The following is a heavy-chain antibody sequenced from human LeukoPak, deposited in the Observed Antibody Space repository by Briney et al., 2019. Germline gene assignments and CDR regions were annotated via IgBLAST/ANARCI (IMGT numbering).Heavy chain of an antibody. J-gene: IGHJ5*02. D-gene: IGHD6-6*01. CDR2: INAGNGNT. CDR3: ARKARLGWFDP. CDR1: GYTFTSYA. Sequence: ASVKVSCKASGYTFTSYAMHWVRQAPGQRLEWMGWINAGNGNTKYSQEFQGRVTITRDTSASTAYMELSSLRSEDTAVYYCARKARLGWFDPWGQGTLVTVSS. V-gene: IGHV1-3*03.